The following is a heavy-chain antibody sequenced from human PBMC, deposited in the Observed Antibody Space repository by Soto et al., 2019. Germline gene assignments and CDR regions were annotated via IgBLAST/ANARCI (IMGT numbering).Heavy chain of an antibody. CDR3: AKGSSQDIVIVPAARYFDY. Sequence: EVQLLESGGGLVQPGGSLRPSCAASGFTFSSYAMSWVRQAPGKGLEWVSGISGSSGSTYYADSVKGRFTISRDNSKNTLYLQMNSLRAEDTAVYYCAKGSSQDIVIVPAARYFDYWGQGSLVTVSS. CDR1: GFTFSSYA. D-gene: IGHD2-2*01. J-gene: IGHJ4*02. V-gene: IGHV3-23*01. CDR2: ISGSSGST.